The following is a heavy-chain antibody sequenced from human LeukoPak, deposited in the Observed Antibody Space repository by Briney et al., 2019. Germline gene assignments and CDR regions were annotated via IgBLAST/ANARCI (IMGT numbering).Heavy chain of an antibody. CDR2: IRYDGSNK. Sequence: GGSLRLSCAASGFTFSSYGMHWVRQAPGKGLEWVAFIRYDGSNKYYADSVRDRFTISRDNTRNTLYLQMNSLTADDTAVYYCARRDPYDTTGYPSDYWGQGTLVTVSS. J-gene: IGHJ4*02. CDR1: GFTFSSYG. V-gene: IGHV3-30*02. D-gene: IGHD3-22*01. CDR3: ARRDPYDTTGYPSDY.